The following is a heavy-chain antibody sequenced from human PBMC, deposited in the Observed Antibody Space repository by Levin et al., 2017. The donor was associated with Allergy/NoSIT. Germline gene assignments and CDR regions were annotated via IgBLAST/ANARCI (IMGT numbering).Heavy chain of an antibody. CDR3: ARAAYDFWSGYFDRPRTIDY. J-gene: IGHJ4*02. D-gene: IGHD3-3*01. Sequence: GESLKISCKASGYTFTSYGISWVRQAPGQGLEWMGWISAYNGNTNYAQKLQGRVTMTTDTSTSTAYMELRSLRSDDTAVYYCARAAYDFWSGYFDRPRTIDYWGQGTLVTVSS. CDR1: GYTFTSYG. V-gene: IGHV1-18*01. CDR2: ISAYNGNT.